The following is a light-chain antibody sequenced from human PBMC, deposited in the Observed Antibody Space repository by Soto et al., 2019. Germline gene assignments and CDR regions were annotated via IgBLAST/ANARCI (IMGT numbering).Light chain of an antibody. CDR2: DVS. Sequence: QSALTQPASVSGSPGQSITISCTGTSSDVGAYNYVSWYQQHPGKDPKLMIYDVSIRPSGVSNRFSGSKSGNTASLTISGLQAEDEADYFCTSCTSTGNHVVFGGGTKVTVL. CDR3: TSCTSTGNHVV. V-gene: IGLV2-14*03. J-gene: IGLJ2*01. CDR1: SSDVGAYNY.